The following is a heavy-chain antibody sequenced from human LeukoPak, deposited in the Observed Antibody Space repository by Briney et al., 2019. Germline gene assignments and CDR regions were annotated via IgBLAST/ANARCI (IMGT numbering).Heavy chain of an antibody. V-gene: IGHV1-18*01. J-gene: IGHJ4*02. CDR3: ARELSGTYFWGDY. Sequence: ASVKVSCKASGYSFTSYGISWVRQAPGQGLEWMGWISAYNDNTNYAQELQGRVTMTTDTSTSTAYMELRSLGSDDTAVYYCARELSGTYFWGDYWGQGTLVTVSS. CDR2: ISAYNDNT. D-gene: IGHD1-26*01. CDR1: GYSFTSYG.